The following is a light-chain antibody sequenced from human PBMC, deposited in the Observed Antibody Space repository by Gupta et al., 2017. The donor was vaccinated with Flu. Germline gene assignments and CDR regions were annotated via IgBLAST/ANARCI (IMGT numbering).Light chain of an antibody. CDR3: QQSYSTPPYT. V-gene: IGKV1-39*01. Sequence: SSLSASVGDRVTITCRASQSISNYLNWYQQKPGKAPKLLIYAASSLQSGVPSRFSGSGSGTDFTLTISSLQPEDFATYYCQQSYSTPPYTFGQGTKLEIK. J-gene: IGKJ2*01. CDR1: QSISNY. CDR2: AAS.